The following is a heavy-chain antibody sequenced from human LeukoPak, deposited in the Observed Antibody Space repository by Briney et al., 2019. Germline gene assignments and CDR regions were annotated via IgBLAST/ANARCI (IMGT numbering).Heavy chain of an antibody. Sequence: GGSLRLSCAASGFTFSSYWMHWVRQAPGKGLEWVSSISSSSSYIYYADSVKGRFTISRDNAKNSLYLQMNSLRAEDTAVYYCARDRLVTTLFRPYNWFDPWGQGTLVTVSS. J-gene: IGHJ5*02. CDR2: ISSSSSYI. CDR3: ARDRLVTTLFRPYNWFDP. D-gene: IGHD4-11*01. CDR1: GFTFSSYW. V-gene: IGHV3-21*01.